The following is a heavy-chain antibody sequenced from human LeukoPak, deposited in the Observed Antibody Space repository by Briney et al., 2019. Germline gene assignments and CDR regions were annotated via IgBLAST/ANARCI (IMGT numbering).Heavy chain of an antibody. CDR3: AKRETGYSYGKAYWYFDP. J-gene: IGHJ2*01. D-gene: IGHD5-18*01. Sequence: GGSLRLSCAASGFTFSSYAMSWVRQAPGKGLEWVSAISGSGGSTYYADSVKGRFTISRDNSKNTLYLQMNSLRAEDTAVYYCAKRETGYSYGKAYWYFDPWGRGTLVTVSS. V-gene: IGHV3-23*01. CDR1: GFTFSSYA. CDR2: ISGSGGST.